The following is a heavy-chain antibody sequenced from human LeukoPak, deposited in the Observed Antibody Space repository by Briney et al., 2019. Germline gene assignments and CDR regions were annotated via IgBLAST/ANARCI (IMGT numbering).Heavy chain of an antibody. Sequence: ASVKVSCKASGYTFTSYYMHWVRQAPGQGLEWMGIINPSGGSTSYAQKFQGRVTMTRDTSTSTAYMELRSLRSDDTAVYYCARGLITDWGSYRSDVNNWFDPWGQGTLVTVSS. CDR1: GYTFTSYY. V-gene: IGHV1-46*01. J-gene: IGHJ5*02. CDR2: INPSGGST. D-gene: IGHD3-16*02. CDR3: ARGLITDWGSYRSDVNNWFDP.